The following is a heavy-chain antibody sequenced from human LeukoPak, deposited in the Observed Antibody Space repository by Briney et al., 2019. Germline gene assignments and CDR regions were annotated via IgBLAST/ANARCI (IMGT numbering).Heavy chain of an antibody. D-gene: IGHD1-26*01. Sequence: SETLSLTCTVSGGSISGYYWSWIRQPPGKGLEWIGYIYYSGSTNYNPSLKSRVTISVDTSKNQFSLKLNSVTAADTAVYYCASQTSGSYNYWGQGTLVTVSS. J-gene: IGHJ4*02. CDR2: IYYSGST. V-gene: IGHV4-59*01. CDR1: GGSISGYY. CDR3: ASQTSGSYNY.